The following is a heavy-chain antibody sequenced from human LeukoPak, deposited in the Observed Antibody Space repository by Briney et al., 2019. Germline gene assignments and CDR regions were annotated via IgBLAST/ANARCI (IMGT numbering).Heavy chain of an antibody. Sequence: SETLSLTCTVSGGSISSYYWSWIRQPPGRGLEWIGYIYYSGSTNYNPSLKSRVTISVGTPKNQFSLKLSSVTAADTAVYYCARGVSSGSDYWGQGTLVTVSS. CDR3: ARGVSSGSDY. D-gene: IGHD3-10*01. CDR1: GGSISSYY. J-gene: IGHJ4*02. CDR2: IYYSGST. V-gene: IGHV4-59*08.